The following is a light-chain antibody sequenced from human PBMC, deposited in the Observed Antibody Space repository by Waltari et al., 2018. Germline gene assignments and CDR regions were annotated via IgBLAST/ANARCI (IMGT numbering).Light chain of an antibody. Sequence: QPVLTQSSSASASLGSSVKLTCTLSSGHSSYIIAWNQQQPGKAPRYLMKLEGSGSYNKGSGVPDRFPGASSGADRYLTSSNLQSEDEADYYCETWDSNTHRVFGGGTKLTVL. CDR3: ETWDSNTHRV. V-gene: IGLV4-60*03. J-gene: IGLJ3*02. CDR1: SGHSSYI. CDR2: LEGSGSY.